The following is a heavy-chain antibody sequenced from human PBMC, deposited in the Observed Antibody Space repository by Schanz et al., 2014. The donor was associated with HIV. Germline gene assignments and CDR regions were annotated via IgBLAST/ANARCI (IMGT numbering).Heavy chain of an antibody. CDR3: ARRGPIAAIDFSLDP. D-gene: IGHD6-13*01. J-gene: IGHJ5*02. CDR1: GGTFSNYA. V-gene: IGHV1-46*01. CDR2: INPSGVTT. Sequence: QVQLLQSGTEVKKPGSSVKVSCKGSGGTFSNYAISWVRQAPGQGLEWMGIINPSGVTTAFAQKFQGRLTLTRDTSTNTVYMELTSLRSDDTAVYYCARRGPIAAIDFSLDPWGQGTLVTVSS.